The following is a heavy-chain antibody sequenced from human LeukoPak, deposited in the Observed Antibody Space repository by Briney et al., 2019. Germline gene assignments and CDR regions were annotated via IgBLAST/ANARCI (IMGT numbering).Heavy chain of an antibody. J-gene: IGHJ4*02. D-gene: IGHD3-3*01. CDR2: VIPIFGTA. V-gene: IGHV1-69*05. CDR1: GGTFSSYA. Sequence: ASVKVSCKASGGTFSSYAISWVRQAPGQGLEWMGGVIPIFGTANYAQKFQGRVTITTDESTSTAYMELSSLRSDDTAVYYCARVSRDFWSGYSLPYCFDYWGQGTLVTVSS. CDR3: ARVSRDFWSGYSLPYCFDY.